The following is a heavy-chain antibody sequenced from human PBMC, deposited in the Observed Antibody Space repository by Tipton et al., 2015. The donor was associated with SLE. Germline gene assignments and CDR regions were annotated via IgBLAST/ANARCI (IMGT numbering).Heavy chain of an antibody. CDR3: VRKVGTD. J-gene: IGHJ4*02. D-gene: IGHD2-21*02. Sequence: SLRLTCEASGFIFSSYAMHWVRQSPDKGLEWVALIRYDGRNKYYADSVKGRFTISRDNSKNSLYLQMNSLRADDTAVYYCVRKVGTDWGQGTLVTVSS. CDR1: GFIFSSYA. CDR2: IRYDGRNK. V-gene: IGHV3-30*12.